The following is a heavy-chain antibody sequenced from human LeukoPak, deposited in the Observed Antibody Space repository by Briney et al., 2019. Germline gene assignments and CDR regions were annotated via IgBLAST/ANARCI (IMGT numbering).Heavy chain of an antibody. D-gene: IGHD3-22*01. CDR3: ASGGGDSSGYHGY. CDR2: ISSSSSYI. CDR1: GFTFSSYS. J-gene: IGHJ4*02. V-gene: IGHV3-21*01. Sequence: PGGSLRLSCAASGFTFSSYSMNWVRQAPGKGLEWVSSISSSSSYIYYADSVKGRFTISRDNAKNSLYLQMNSLRAEDTAVYYCASGGGDSSGYHGYWGQGTLVTVSS.